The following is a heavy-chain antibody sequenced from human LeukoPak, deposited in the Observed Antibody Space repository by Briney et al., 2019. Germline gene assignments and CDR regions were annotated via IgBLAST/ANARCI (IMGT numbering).Heavy chain of an antibody. CDR3: ASNSQKNYYYYMDV. Sequence: PGGSLRLSCAASGFTFSSYGMHWVRQAPGKGLEWVAFIRYGASNKYYADSVKGRFTISRDNSKNTLYLQMNSLRAEDSAIYYCASNSQKNYYYYMDVWGKGTTVTISS. V-gene: IGHV3-30*02. J-gene: IGHJ6*03. D-gene: IGHD2-21*01. CDR2: IRYGASNK. CDR1: GFTFSSYG.